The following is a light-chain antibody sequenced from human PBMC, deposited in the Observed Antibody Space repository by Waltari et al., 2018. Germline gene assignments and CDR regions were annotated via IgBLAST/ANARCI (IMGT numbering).Light chain of an antibody. J-gene: IGKJ1*01. CDR2: HAS. V-gene: IGKV1-33*01. CDR3: QHYDGVPPWT. CDR1: RDINNY. Sequence: DIQMTQSPSSLSASVGDRVTITCQASRDINNYLNWYQQKPGKAPKLLIYHASTLETGVPSRVSGSGSGTDFVFTISRLQPEDIATYYCQHYDGVPPWTFGQGTRVDFK.